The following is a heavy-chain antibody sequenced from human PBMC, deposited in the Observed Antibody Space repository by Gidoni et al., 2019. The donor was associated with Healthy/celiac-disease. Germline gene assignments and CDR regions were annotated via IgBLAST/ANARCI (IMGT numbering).Heavy chain of an antibody. CDR3: ARASRNDAFDI. CDR2: INPNSGGT. CDR1: GYTFTGYY. J-gene: IGHJ3*02. V-gene: IGHV1-2*02. Sequence: QVQLVPSGAEVQKPGASVKIFCKASGYTFTGYYMPWVRQAPGQGLEWMGWINPNSGGTNYAQKVQGRVTMTRDTSISTAYMELSRLRSDDTAVYYCARASRNDAFDIWGQGTMVTVSS.